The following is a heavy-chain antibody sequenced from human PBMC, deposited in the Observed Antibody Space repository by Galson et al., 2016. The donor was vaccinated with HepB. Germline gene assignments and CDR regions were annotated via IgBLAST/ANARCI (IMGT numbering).Heavy chain of an antibody. Sequence: SLRLSCAASGFTFSYYYMSWIRQAPGKGLEWVSYISSSGSTIYYADSVKGRFTISRDNAKNSLYLRMNSLRAEDTAVYYCARVVPLYSGGWYVRGDGWFDPWGKGTTVTVSS. CDR2: ISSSGSTI. V-gene: IGHV3-11*01. CDR1: GFTFSYYY. J-gene: IGHJ5*02. D-gene: IGHD6-19*01. CDR3: ARVVPLYSGGWYVRGDGWFDP.